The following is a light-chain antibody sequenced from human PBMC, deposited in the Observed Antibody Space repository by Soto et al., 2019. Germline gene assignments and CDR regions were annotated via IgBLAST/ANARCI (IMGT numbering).Light chain of an antibody. Sequence: PGERATLSCRASPTVSSNYLAWCQQRPGQAPRLLIYGASTRDAGIPDRFSGSGSGTDFTLTITRLEPEDSAVYFCQQYTGTPTTFGQVTRLEIK. J-gene: IGKJ5*01. V-gene: IGKV3-20*01. CDR3: QQYTGTPTT. CDR2: GAS. CDR1: PTVSSNY.